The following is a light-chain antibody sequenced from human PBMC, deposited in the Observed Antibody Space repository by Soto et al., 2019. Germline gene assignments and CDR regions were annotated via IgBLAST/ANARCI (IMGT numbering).Light chain of an antibody. CDR3: QSYDSSLSAL. J-gene: IGLJ3*02. CDR2: GNS. V-gene: IGLV1-40*01. Sequence: QSVLTQPPSVSGAPGQRVTISCTGSSSNIGAGYDVHWYQQLPGTDPKLLIYGNSNRPSGVPDRFSGSKSGTSASLAITGLQAEDEADYSCQSYDSSLSALFGGGTKLTVL. CDR1: SSNIGAGYD.